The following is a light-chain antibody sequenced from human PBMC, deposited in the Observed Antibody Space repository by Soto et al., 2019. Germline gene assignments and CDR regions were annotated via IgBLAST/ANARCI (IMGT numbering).Light chain of an antibody. CDR3: QHYNSYSEA. Sequence: DRVTITCRASQSITSCLAWYQQKPGQAPKLLIYKASSLESGVPSRFSGSGSGTEFTLTISSLQPDDFATYYCQHYNSYSEAFGQGTKVDIK. J-gene: IGKJ1*01. V-gene: IGKV1-5*03. CDR2: KAS. CDR1: QSITSC.